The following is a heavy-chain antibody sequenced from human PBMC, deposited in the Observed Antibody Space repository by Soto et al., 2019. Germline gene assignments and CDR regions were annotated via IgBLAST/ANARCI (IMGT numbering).Heavy chain of an antibody. CDR1: GFAFSSYA. CDR3: AKKLYSSSWHAYYYYGMDV. CDR2: ISCSGGST. J-gene: IGHJ6*02. V-gene: IGHV3-23*01. Sequence: PGGSLRLSCSASGFAFSSYAMSWVRQAPGKALEWVSSISCSGGSTYYADSVEGRFTISRDDSKNTLYLQMNSLRAEDTAVYYCAKKLYSSSWHAYYYYGMDVWGQGTTVTVS. D-gene: IGHD6-13*01.